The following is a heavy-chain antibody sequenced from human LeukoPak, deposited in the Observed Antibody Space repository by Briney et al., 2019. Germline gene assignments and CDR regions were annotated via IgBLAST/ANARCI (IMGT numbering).Heavy chain of an antibody. J-gene: IGHJ5*02. CDR2: ISHDGTNQ. CDR3: AREMYSSDWYKPYFDP. CDR1: GFNFRSYA. D-gene: IGHD6-13*01. V-gene: IGHV3-30*01. Sequence: AGGSLRLSCAASGFNFRSYAFHWVRQAPGKGLEWVAVISHDGTNQNYADSVKGRFTISRDNSNNTLYLQLNSLRPEDTAVFFCAREMYSSDWYKPYFDPWGQGALVTVSS.